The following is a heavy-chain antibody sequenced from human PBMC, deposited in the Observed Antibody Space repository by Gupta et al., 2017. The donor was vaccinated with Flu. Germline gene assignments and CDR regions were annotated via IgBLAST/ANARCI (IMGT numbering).Heavy chain of an antibody. D-gene: IGHD4-11*01. V-gene: IGHV3-33*01. CDR3: ARGNGSRSSQNWFDP. CDR2: IWFGGSHR. Sequence: QVQLEESGGGVVQPGRSLRLSCVASGCTFSDFAMHWVGQDPGRGLEWVAVIWFGGSHRYYSDSVKGRFTISRDNSKNTLFLQLDSLRPEDTAVYYCARGNGSRSSQNWFDPWGQGTLVTVSS. CDR1: GCTFSDFA. J-gene: IGHJ5*02.